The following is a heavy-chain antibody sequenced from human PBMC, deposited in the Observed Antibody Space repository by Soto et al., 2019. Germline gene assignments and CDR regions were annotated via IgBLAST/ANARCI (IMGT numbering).Heavy chain of an antibody. CDR1: GFTFSDYY. CDR3: ARSGERGLLWFGESTFGFDP. V-gene: IGHV3-11*01. D-gene: IGHD3-10*01. J-gene: IGHJ5*02. Sequence: GGSLRLSCAASGFTFSDYYMSWIRQAPGKGLEWVSYISSSGSTIYYADSVKGRFTISRDNAKNSLYLQMNSLRAEDTAVYYSARSGERGLLWFGESTFGFDPWGQGTLVTVSS. CDR2: ISSSGSTI.